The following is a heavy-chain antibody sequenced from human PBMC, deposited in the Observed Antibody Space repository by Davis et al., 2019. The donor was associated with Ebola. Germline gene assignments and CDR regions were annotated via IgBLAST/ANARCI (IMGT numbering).Heavy chain of an antibody. CDR3: AREAGALVRGVAHTWFDP. CDR2: ISYDGNDE. CDR1: GFTFSSYN. J-gene: IGHJ5*02. V-gene: IGHV3-30*04. Sequence: GGSLRLSCAASGFTFSSYNMHWVRQAPGKGLEWVALISYDGNDEYYADSVKGRFTISRDSSKNMLYLEMNSLRTEDTAVYYCAREAGALVRGVAHTWFDPWGQDTLVTVSS. D-gene: IGHD3-10*01.